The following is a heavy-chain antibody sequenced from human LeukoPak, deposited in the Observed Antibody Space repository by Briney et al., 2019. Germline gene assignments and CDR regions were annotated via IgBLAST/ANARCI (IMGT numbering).Heavy chain of an antibody. CDR2: INSDGSST. J-gene: IGHJ6*02. V-gene: IGHV3-74*01. CDR3: ARDPDIVVVVAANSYGMDA. CDR1: GFTFSSYW. Sequence: GSLRLSCAASGFTFSSYWMHWVRQAPGKGLVWVSRINSDGSSTSYADSVKGRFTISRDNAKNTLYLQMNSLRAEDTAVYYCARDPDIVVVVAANSYGMDAWGQGTTVTVSS. D-gene: IGHD2-15*01.